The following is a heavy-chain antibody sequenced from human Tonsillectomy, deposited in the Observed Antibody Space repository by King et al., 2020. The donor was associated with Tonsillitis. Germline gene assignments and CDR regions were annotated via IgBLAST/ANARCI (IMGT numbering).Heavy chain of an antibody. D-gene: IGHD1-26*01. CDR2: VRYAGNTK. CDR3: AKPRPGSKERSGFGS. Sequence: VQLVESGGGVVQPGGSLRLSCAASGFSFSSYGMYWVRQAPGKGLEWVAYVRYAGNTKQYADSVKGRFTISRDNSKNTVYLQMISLRVEDTAVYFCAKPRPGSKERSGFGSWGQGTLVTVSS. J-gene: IGHJ4*02. V-gene: IGHV3-30*02. CDR1: GFSFSSYG.